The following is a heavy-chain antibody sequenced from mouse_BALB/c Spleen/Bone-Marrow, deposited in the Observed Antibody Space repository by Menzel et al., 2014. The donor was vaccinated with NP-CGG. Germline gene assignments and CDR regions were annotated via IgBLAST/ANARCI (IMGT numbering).Heavy chain of an antibody. J-gene: IGHJ3*01. CDR1: GFTFSDFY. CDR2: ISDGGSYT. Sequence: EVNVVESGGGLVKPGGYLKVSCAASGFTFSDFYMYWIRQTPEKRLEWVATISDGGSYTYYSDSVKGRFTISSDNAKNNLYLQMSSLKSEDTAMYYCGRDGDYRCAWFPYWGQGTLVTVSA. CDR3: GRDGDYRCAWFPY. D-gene: IGHD2-14*01. V-gene: IGHV5-4*02.